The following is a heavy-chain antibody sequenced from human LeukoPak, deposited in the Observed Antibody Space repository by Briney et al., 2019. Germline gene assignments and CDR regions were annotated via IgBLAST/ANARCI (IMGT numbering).Heavy chain of an antibody. J-gene: IGHJ4*02. V-gene: IGHV4-59*08. CDR2: IHDSGST. CDR1: GLSISNYY. D-gene: IGHD2-15*01. CDR3: ARHSKTYWDFDY. Sequence: SETLSLTCTVAGLSISNYYWSWIRQPPGNGLEWIGYIHDSGSTNYNPSLKSRITISADTSKNQLSLKLSSVTAADTAVYYCARHSKTYWDFDYWGQGTLVTVSS.